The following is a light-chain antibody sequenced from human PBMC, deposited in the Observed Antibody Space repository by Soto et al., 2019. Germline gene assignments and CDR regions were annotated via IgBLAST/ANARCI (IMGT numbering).Light chain of an antibody. V-gene: IGKV1-12*01. J-gene: IGKJ5*01. CDR2: DAS. CDR3: QQAYSFPIT. CDR1: QDIYRW. Sequence: DIQMTQSPSTVSASVGERVTITCRASQDIYRWLAWYQQKPGKAPKLLIYDASSLQSGVPSRFSGNGSGTDFTLIISSLQPEDFATYYCQQAYSFPITFGQGTRLEIK.